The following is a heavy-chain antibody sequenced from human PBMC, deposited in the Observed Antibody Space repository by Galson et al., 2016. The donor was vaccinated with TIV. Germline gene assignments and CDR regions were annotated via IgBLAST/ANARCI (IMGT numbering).Heavy chain of an antibody. CDR3: ARPGNYDGDRRRAFDL. D-gene: IGHD4-23*01. J-gene: IGHJ3*01. V-gene: IGHV3-48*04. CDR2: ITYTSATI. Sequence: SPRLSCAASGFTFSSWHMDWVRQAPGEGLELISFITYTSATIYYADSVKGRFTVSRDNAKNSLYLQMNSLRAEDTAVYYCARPGNYDGDRRRAFDLWGQGTMVT. CDR1: GFTFSSWH.